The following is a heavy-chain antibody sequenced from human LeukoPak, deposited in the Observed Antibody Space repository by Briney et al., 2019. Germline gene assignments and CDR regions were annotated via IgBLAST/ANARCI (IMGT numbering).Heavy chain of an antibody. V-gene: IGHV3-48*03. D-gene: IGHD6-19*01. J-gene: IGHJ4*02. CDR3: ARDSSGWYDY. Sequence: GGSLRLSCAASGFTFSSYEMNWVRQAPGKGLEWVSYISSSGSTIYYADSVKGRFTISRDNAKNSLYLQMNSLRAEDAAVYYCARDSSGWYDYWGQGTLVTVSS. CDR1: GFTFSSYE. CDR2: ISSSGSTI.